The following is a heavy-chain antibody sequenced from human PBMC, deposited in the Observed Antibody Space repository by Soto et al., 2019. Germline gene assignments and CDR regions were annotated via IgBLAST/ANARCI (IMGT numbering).Heavy chain of an antibody. CDR3: AKDQGHCSGGSCYGMDV. J-gene: IGHJ6*02. Sequence: PGGSLRLSCAASGFTFSSYGMHWVRQAPGKGLEWVAVISYDGSNKYYADSVKGRFTISRDNSKNTLYLQMNSLRAEDTAVYYCAKDQGHCSGGSCYGMDVWGQGTTVTVSS. CDR1: GFTFSSYG. D-gene: IGHD2-15*01. CDR2: ISYDGSNK. V-gene: IGHV3-30*18.